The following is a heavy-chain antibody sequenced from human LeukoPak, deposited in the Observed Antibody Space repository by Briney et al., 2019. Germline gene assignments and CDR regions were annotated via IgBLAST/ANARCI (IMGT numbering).Heavy chain of an antibody. J-gene: IGHJ6*03. D-gene: IGHD5-12*01. Sequence: ASVKVSCKASGYTFTGYDINWVRQATGQGLEWMGWMNPNSGNTGYAQKFQGRVTITRNTSISTAYMELSSLRSEDTAVYYCARGSRYAATIIYYYYYMDVWGKGTTVTVSS. CDR2: MNPNSGNT. CDR3: ARGSRYAATIIYYYYYMDV. V-gene: IGHV1-8*03. CDR1: GYTFTGYD.